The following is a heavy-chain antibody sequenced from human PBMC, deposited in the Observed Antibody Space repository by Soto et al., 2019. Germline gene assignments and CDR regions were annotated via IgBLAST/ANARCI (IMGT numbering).Heavy chain of an antibody. CDR3: ASLPESKQL. D-gene: IGHD6-13*01. CDR2: ISSSSSYI. CDR1: GFTFSSYS. V-gene: IGHV3-21*01. Sequence: EVQLVESGGGLVKPVGSLRLSCAASGFTFSSYSMNWVRQAPGKGLEWVSSISSSSSYIYYADSVKGRFTISRDNAKNTLYLQMNSLRAEDTAVYYCASLPESKQLWGQGTLVTVSS. J-gene: IGHJ4*02.